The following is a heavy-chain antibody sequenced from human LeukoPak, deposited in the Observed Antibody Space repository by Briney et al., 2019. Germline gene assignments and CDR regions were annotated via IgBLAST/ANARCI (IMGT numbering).Heavy chain of an antibody. CDR1: GYTFTRYD. V-gene: IGHV1-8*03. CDR2: MNPKSGNT. CDR3: ARGRPGYCSGGSCLYH. J-gene: IGHJ4*02. D-gene: IGHD2-15*01. Sequence: ASVKVSCKASGYTFTRYDINWVRQATGQGLEWMGWMNPKSGNTGHAQRFQGRVTIARDTSISTVYMELSSLRSEDTAVYYCARGRPGYCSGGSCLYHWGQGTLVTVSS.